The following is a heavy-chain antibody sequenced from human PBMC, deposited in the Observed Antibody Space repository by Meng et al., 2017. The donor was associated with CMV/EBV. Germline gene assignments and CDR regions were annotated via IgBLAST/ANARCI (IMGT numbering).Heavy chain of an antibody. Sequence: QGPLAEAGPGRVKPSEPLSLTCTGSGGSISSYYWSWIRQPAGKGLEWIGRIYTSGSTNYNPSLKSRVTMSVDTSKNQFSLKLSSVTAADTAVYYCARGGLYYYDSSGHFDYWGQGTLVTVSS. V-gene: IGHV4-4*07. CDR3: ARGGLYYYDSSGHFDY. D-gene: IGHD3-22*01. J-gene: IGHJ4*02. CDR1: GGSISSYY. CDR2: IYTSGST.